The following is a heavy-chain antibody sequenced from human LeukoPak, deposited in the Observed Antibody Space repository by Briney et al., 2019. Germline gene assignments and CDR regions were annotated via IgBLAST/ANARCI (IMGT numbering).Heavy chain of an antibody. CDR1: GVSISSSNSY. J-gene: IGHJ4*02. CDR3: ARQTGSGLFILP. D-gene: IGHD3/OR15-3a*01. CDR2: IYYSGNT. V-gene: IGHV4-39*01. Sequence: SETLSLTCTVSGVSISSSNSYWGWIRQPPGKGLEWIGSIYYSGNTYYNASLKSQVSISIDTSKNQISLRLTSVTAADTAVYYCARQTGSGLFILPGGQGTLVTVSS.